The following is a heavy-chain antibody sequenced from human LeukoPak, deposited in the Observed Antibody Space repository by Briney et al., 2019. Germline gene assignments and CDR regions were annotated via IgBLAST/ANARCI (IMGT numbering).Heavy chain of an antibody. D-gene: IGHD2-2*01. CDR2: ISYDGSNQ. V-gene: IGHV3-30*03. Sequence: GGSLRLSCAASQITFSTYGMHWVRQAPGKGLDWVAVISYDGSNQYYADSVKGRFTISRDNSKNTLYLQMNSLRAEDTAVYYCAREDIVVVPAAIERYNYYYMDVWGKGTTVTVSS. J-gene: IGHJ6*03. CDR1: QITFSTYG. CDR3: AREDIVVVPAAIERYNYYYMDV.